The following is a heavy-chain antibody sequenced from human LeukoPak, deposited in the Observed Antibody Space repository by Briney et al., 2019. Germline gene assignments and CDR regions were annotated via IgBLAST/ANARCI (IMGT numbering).Heavy chain of an antibody. CDR3: AKSNGYGLIDI. D-gene: IGHD3-22*01. CDR2: IFYSGST. V-gene: IGHV4-34*12. J-gene: IGHJ3*02. CDR1: GGSFSGYY. Sequence: SETLSLTCAVYGGSFSGYYWSWIRQPPGKALEWIGNIFYSGSTYYSPSLKSRVTISLDTSRNQFSLKLNSVTAADTAVYYCAKSNGYGLIDIWGQGAMVTVSS.